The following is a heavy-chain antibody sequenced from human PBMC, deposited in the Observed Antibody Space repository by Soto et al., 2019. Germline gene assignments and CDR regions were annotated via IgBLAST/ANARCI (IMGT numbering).Heavy chain of an antibody. D-gene: IGHD4-4*01. CDR1: GYTFTSYA. Sequence: GASVKVSCKASGYTFTSYAMHWVRQAPGQRLEWMGWINPSGGSTSYAQKFQGRVTMTRDTSTSTVYMELSSLRSEDTAVYYCARDPIYSNYVYYYGMDVWGQGTTVTVSS. V-gene: IGHV1-46*01. CDR2: INPSGGST. CDR3: ARDPIYSNYVYYYGMDV. J-gene: IGHJ6*02.